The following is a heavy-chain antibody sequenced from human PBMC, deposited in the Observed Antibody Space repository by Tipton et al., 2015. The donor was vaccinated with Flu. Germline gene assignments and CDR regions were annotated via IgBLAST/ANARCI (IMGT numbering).Heavy chain of an antibody. V-gene: IGHV3-30*18. CDR1: GFTFSSYG. Sequence: QLVQSGGGVVQPGRSLRLSCAASGFTFSSYGMHWVRQAPGKGLEWVAVISYDGSNKYYADSVKGRFTISRDNSKNTLYLQMNSPRAEDTAVYYCVKEGWLQSGEYFQHWGQGTLVTVSS. CDR2: ISYDGSNK. J-gene: IGHJ1*01. CDR3: VKEGWLQSGEYFQH. D-gene: IGHD5-24*01.